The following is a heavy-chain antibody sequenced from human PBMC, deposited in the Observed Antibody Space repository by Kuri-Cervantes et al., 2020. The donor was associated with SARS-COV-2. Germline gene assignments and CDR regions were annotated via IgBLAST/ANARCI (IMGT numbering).Heavy chain of an antibody. CDR2: IYYSGST. Sequence: SETLSLTCTVSGGSISSSSYYWGWIRQPPGKGLEWIGSIYYSGSTYYNPSLKSRVTISVVTSKNLFSLRLSSVTAADTAVYYCARGGRSTWSHFDYWGQGTLVTVSS. D-gene: IGHD6-13*01. CDR3: ARGGRSTWSHFDY. CDR1: GGSISSSSYY. V-gene: IGHV4-39*07. J-gene: IGHJ4*02.